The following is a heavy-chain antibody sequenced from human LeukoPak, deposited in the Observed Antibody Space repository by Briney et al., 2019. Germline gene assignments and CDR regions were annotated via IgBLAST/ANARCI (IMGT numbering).Heavy chain of an antibody. V-gene: IGHV4-4*07. CDR1: GGSISSYY. CDR3: ARGPLQTNWFDP. D-gene: IGHD4-11*01. J-gene: IGHJ5*02. CDR2: IYTSGST. Sequence: SETLSLTCTVSGGSISSYYWSWIRQPAGKGLEWIGRIYTSGSTNYNPSLKSRVTMSVDTSKNQFSLKLSPVTAADTAVYYCARGPLQTNWFDPWGQGTLVTVSS.